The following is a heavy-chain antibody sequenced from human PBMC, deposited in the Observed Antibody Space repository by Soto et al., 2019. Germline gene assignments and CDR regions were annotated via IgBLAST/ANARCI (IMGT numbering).Heavy chain of an antibody. CDR3: AREGQAPYYYDGMDV. Sequence: QVQVVQSGDEVKKPGASVKVSCKASGYTFTNYGFSWVRQAPGHGLEWMGWISGYNGNTKYAEKFQGRVTMTTETSTSTAQMELRSLRSDDTAVYYCAREGQAPYYYDGMDVWGQGTAVTVSS. V-gene: IGHV1-18*01. CDR2: ISGYNGNT. CDR1: GYTFTNYG. J-gene: IGHJ6*02.